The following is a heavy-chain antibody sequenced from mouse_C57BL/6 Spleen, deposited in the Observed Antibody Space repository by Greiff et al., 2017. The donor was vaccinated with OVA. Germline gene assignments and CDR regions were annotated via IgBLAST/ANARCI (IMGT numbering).Heavy chain of an antibody. V-gene: IGHV10-1*01. CDR3: VRQYYDYDDRFAY. Sequence: EVMLVESGGGLVQPKGSLKLSCAASGFSFNTYAMNWVRQAPGKGLEWVARIRSKSNNYATYYADSVKDRFTISRDDSESMLYLQMNNLKTEDTAMYYCVRQYYDYDDRFAYWGQGTLVTVSA. D-gene: IGHD2-4*01. J-gene: IGHJ3*01. CDR1: GFSFNTYA. CDR2: IRSKSNNYAT.